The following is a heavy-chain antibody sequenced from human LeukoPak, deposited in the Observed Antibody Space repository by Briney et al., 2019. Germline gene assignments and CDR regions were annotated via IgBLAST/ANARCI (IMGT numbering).Heavy chain of an antibody. D-gene: IGHD3-10*01. CDR2: ISGSGGST. Sequence: GGSLRLSCAASGFTFSSYAMSWVRQAPGKGLEWVSAISGSGGSTYYADSVKSRFTISRDNSKNTLYLQMNSLRAEDTAVYYCAKEKWFGELEVYYYGMDVWGQGTTVTVSS. CDR3: AKEKWFGELEVYYYGMDV. J-gene: IGHJ6*02. V-gene: IGHV3-23*01. CDR1: GFTFSSYA.